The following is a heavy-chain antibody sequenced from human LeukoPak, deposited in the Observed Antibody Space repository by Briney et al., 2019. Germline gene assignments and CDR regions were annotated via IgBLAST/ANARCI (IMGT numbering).Heavy chain of an antibody. V-gene: IGHV4-34*01. CDR3: ARLSNYYGSGSYYSPGYYFDY. D-gene: IGHD3-10*01. J-gene: IGHJ4*02. CDR2: IYYSGST. Sequence: SETLSLTCAVYGGSFSGYYWGWIRQPPGKGLEWIGSIYYSGSTYYNPSLKSRVTISVDTSKNQFSLKLSSVTAADTAVYYCARLSNYYGSGSYYSPGYYFDYWGQGTLVTVSS. CDR1: GGSFSGYY.